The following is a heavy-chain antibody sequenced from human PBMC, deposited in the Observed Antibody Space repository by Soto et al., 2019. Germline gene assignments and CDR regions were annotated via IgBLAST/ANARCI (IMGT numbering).Heavy chain of an antibody. CDR1: GGSISSYY. D-gene: IGHD2-15*01. J-gene: IGHJ6*03. Sequence: SETLSLTCTVSGGSISSYYWSWIRQPPGKGLEWIGYIYYSGSTNYNPSLKSRVTISVDTSKNQFSLKLSSVTAADTAVYYCARGRAAYCSGGSCYSSYYHYYYMDVWGKGTTVTVSS. V-gene: IGHV4-59*08. CDR3: ARGRAAYCSGGSCYSSYYHYYYMDV. CDR2: IYYSGST.